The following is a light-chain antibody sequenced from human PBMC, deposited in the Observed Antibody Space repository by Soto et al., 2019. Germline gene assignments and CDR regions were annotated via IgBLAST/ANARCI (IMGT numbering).Light chain of an antibody. V-gene: IGLV4-69*01. CDR3: QTWGTGTVV. Sequence: QLVLTQSPSASASLGASVKLTCTLSSGHSSYAIAWHQQQPEKGPRYLMKVNSDGSHTKGDGIPDRFSGSSSGAERYLTISSLQSEDEADYYCQTWGTGTVVFGGGTKLTV. J-gene: IGLJ2*01. CDR1: SGHSSYA. CDR2: VNSDGSH.